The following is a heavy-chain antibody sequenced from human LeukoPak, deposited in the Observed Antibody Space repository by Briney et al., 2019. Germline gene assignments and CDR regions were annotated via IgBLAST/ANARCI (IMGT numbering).Heavy chain of an antibody. Sequence: SETLSLTCTVSGGSISSYYWSWIRQPPGKGLEWIGYIYTSGSTNYNPSLKSRFTISVDTSKNQFSLKLSSVTAADTAVYYCARGDGIRVPFDYWGQGTLVTVSS. CDR1: GGSISSYY. V-gene: IGHV4-4*09. J-gene: IGHJ4*02. CDR3: ARGDGIRVPFDY. D-gene: IGHD2-2*01. CDR2: IYTSGST.